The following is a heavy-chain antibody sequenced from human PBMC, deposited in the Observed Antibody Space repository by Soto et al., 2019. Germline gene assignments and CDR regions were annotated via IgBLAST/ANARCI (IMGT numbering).Heavy chain of an antibody. CDR3: ARVLRGVPNWFDP. CDR2: IYYSGST. V-gene: IGHV4-59*01. J-gene: IGHJ5*02. D-gene: IGHD2-2*01. CDR1: GGSISSYY. Sequence: PSDTLSLTSTVSGGSISSYYWSLIRQPPGKGLEWIGYIYYSGSTNYNPSLKSRVTISVDTSKNQFSLKLSSVTAADTAVYYCARVLRGVPNWFDPWGQGNLVTVSS.